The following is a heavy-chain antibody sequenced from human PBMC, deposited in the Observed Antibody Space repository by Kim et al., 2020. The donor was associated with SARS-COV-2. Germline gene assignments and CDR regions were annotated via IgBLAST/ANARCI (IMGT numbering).Heavy chain of an antibody. D-gene: IGHD3-3*01. J-gene: IGHJ5*02. Sequence: DTGKARFTIPRANAKNALYRQMNSLRAEDTAVYYCASGSGYYGCNWFDPWGQGTLVTVSS. V-gene: IGHV3-11*01. CDR3: ASGSGYYGCNWFDP.